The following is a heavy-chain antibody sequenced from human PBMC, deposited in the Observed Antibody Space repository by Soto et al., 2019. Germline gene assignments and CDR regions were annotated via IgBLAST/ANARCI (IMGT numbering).Heavy chain of an antibody. Sequence: GESLKISCKGSGYSFTNYWIAWVRQMPGQGLEWMGIIYPGDSDTTYSPSFQGHVTISGDKSMSTAYLQWSSLKASDTAMYYCARQRRLVATINNYYYGMDVWGQGTTVTVSS. CDR1: GYSFTNYW. J-gene: IGHJ6*01. D-gene: IGHD5-12*01. CDR3: ARQRRLVATINNYYYGMDV. CDR2: IYPGDSDT. V-gene: IGHV5-51*01.